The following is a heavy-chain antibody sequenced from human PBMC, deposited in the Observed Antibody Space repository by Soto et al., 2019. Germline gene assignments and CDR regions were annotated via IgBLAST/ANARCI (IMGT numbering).Heavy chain of an antibody. CDR3: AKDRPDYDFWSGYPIDGMDV. J-gene: IGHJ6*02. CDR2: ISGSGGST. D-gene: IGHD3-3*01. Sequence: GGSLRLSCAASGFTFSNYAMSWVRQAPGKGLEWVSSISGSGGSTYYADSVKGRFTISRDNSKNTLYLQMNSLRAEDTAVYYCAKDRPDYDFWSGYPIDGMDVWGQGTTVTVSS. V-gene: IGHV3-23*01. CDR1: GFTFSNYA.